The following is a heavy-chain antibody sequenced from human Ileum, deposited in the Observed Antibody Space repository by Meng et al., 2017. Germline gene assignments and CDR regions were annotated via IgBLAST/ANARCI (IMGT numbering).Heavy chain of an antibody. Sequence: QVQLQESGPGLVKPSQTLSLTCTVSGGSISTSGYYWGWIRQPPGKGLEWIGSIGHSGITYYTPSLKSRVTVSKDTFKSQFSLKLTSVTAADTAVYYCVRSSGWVRTGFDPWGQGTLVTVSS. J-gene: IGHJ5*02. CDR3: VRSSGWVRTGFDP. CDR1: GGSISTSGYY. CDR2: IGHSGIT. D-gene: IGHD6-19*01. V-gene: IGHV4-39*01.